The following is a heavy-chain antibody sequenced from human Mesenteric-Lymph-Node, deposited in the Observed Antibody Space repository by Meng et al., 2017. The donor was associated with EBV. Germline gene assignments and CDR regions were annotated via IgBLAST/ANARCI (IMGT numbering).Heavy chain of an antibody. CDR3: ARFGYSGDNYFDY. J-gene: IGHJ4*02. D-gene: IGHD5-12*01. CDR2: IYYTGIT. Sequence: QVQLQESGPGLVKPSETLSLTCTVSGGPITSSDYYWVWIRQPPGKGLEWIGSIYYTGITYYNPSLKSRVTISLDASKKQFSLKLTSVTAADTAVYYCARFGYSGDNYFDYWGQGTLVTVSS. V-gene: IGHV4-39*07. CDR1: GGPITSSDYY.